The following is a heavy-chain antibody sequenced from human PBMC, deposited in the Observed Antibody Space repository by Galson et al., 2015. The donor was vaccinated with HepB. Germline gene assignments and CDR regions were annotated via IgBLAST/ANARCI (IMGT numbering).Heavy chain of an antibody. CDR3: ARTLDDYGDYELFY. V-gene: IGHV1-2*02. J-gene: IGHJ4*02. Sequence: SVKVSCKASGYTFTGDYMHWVRQAPGQGLEWMGWINPNSGGTNYAQKFQGRVTMTRDTSISTAYMELSRLRSDDTVVYYCARTLDDYGDYELFYWGQGTLVTVSS. CDR1: GYTFTGDY. CDR2: INPNSGGT. D-gene: IGHD4-17*01.